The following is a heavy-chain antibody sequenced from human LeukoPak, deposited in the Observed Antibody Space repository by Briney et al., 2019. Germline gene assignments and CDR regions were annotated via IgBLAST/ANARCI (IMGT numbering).Heavy chain of an antibody. V-gene: IGHV3-30*18. Sequence: GGSLRLSCAASGFTFSSYGMHWVRQAPGKGLAWVAVISYDGSSKYYADSVKGRFTISRDNSKNTLYLQMNSLRAEDTAVYYCAKEREPVVVITYYFDYWGQGTLVTVSS. CDR1: GFTFSSYG. J-gene: IGHJ4*02. D-gene: IGHD3-22*01. CDR2: ISYDGSSK. CDR3: AKEREPVVVITYYFDY.